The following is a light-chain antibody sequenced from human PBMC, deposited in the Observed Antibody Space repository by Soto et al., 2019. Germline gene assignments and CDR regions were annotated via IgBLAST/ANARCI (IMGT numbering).Light chain of an antibody. CDR2: AAS. CDR1: QDIGRR. Sequence: DSPMTQSPASLSASLGDRDTITCRASQDIGRRLAWFQQKPGKAPKYLIQAASSLQGGVPSRFSGSGSGTDFTLTISSLQPEDFATYYCQQSYSTSITFGQGTRLEI. J-gene: IGKJ5*01. CDR3: QQSYSTSIT. V-gene: IGKV1-12*01.